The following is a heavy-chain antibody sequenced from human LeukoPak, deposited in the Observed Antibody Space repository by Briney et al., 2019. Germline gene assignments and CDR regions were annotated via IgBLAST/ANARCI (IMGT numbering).Heavy chain of an antibody. J-gene: IGHJ6*02. CDR3: TKGYYYGMDV. CDR2: IRSKANSYAT. Sequence: GGSLKLSCAASGFTFSGSAMHWVRQASGKGLEWVGRIRSKANSYATAYAASVKGRFTISRDDSKNTAYLQMNSLKTEDTAVYCCTKGYYYGMDVWGQGTTVTVSS. CDR1: GFTFSGSA. V-gene: IGHV3-73*01.